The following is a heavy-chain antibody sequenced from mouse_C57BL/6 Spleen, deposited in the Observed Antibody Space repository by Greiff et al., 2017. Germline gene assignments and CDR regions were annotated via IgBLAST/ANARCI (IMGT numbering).Heavy chain of an antibody. CDR3: ATCYYGNYDYFAY. CDR1: GYAFSSSW. D-gene: IGHD2-1*01. Sequence: QVQLQQSGPELVKPGASVKISCKASGYAFSSSWMNWVKQRPGKGLEWIGRIYPGDGDTNYNGKFKGKATLTADKSSSTAYLQLSSLTSEDSAVYFCATCYYGNYDYFAYGGQGTTLTVSS. V-gene: IGHV1-82*01. J-gene: IGHJ2*01. CDR2: IYPGDGDT.